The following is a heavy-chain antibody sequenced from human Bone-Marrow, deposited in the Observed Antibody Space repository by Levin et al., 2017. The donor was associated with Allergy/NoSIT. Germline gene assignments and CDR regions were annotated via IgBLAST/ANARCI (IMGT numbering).Heavy chain of an antibody. CDR1: GGTFSSFA. Sequence: KISCRASGGTFSSFAFNWVRQAPGQGLEWMGGIIPLFGTTDYAQKFLGRVTITADESTNTASMELSSLRSEDSAVYYCAAPRILATITYFDYWGQGTLITVSS. D-gene: IGHD5-12*01. CDR2: IIPLFGTT. CDR3: AAPRILATITYFDY. J-gene: IGHJ4*02. V-gene: IGHV1-69*01.